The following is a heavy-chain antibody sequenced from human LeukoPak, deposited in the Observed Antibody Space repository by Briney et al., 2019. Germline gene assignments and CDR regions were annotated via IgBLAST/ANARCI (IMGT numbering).Heavy chain of an antibody. CDR1: GYTFTSYG. J-gene: IGHJ4*02. V-gene: IGHV1-18*01. CDR3: AREAGSYRGVEFDY. CDR2: ISAYNGNT. D-gene: IGHD1-26*01. Sequence: ASVEVSCKASGYTFTSYGISWVRQAPGQGLEWMGWISAYNGNTNYEQKLQGRVTMTTDTSTSTAYMELRSLRSDDTAVYYCAREAGSYRGVEFDYWGQGTLVTVSS.